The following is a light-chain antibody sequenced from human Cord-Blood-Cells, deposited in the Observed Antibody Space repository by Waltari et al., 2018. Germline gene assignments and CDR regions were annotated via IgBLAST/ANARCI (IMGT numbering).Light chain of an antibody. CDR3: CSYAGSSLPYV. Sequence: QSALTQPASVSGSPGQSITISCTGTSSDVGSYNLVSWYQQHPGKAPNLMIYDGSKRPSGVSNRFSGSKSGNTASLTISGLQAEDEADYYCCSYAGSSLPYVFGTGTKVTVL. CDR2: DGS. CDR1: SSDVGSYNL. J-gene: IGLJ1*01. V-gene: IGLV2-23*01.